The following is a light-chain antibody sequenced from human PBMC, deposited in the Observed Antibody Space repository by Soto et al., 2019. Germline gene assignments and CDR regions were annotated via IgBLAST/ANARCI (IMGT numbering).Light chain of an antibody. CDR1: TGAVPSGYY. V-gene: IGLV7-43*01. Sequence: QTVVPQEPSLPVSPGGTVTLTCASSTGAVPSGYYPNWFQQKPGQAPRALIYGTSNKHSWTPARFSGSLLGGKAALTLSGVQPEDEAEYYCLLYYGGAQLVFGGGTKVTVL. J-gene: IGLJ2*01. CDR3: LLYYGGAQLV. CDR2: GTS.